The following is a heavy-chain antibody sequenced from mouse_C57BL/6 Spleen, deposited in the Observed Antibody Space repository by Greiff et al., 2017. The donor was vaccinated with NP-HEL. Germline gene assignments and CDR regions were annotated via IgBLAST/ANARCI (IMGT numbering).Heavy chain of an antibody. V-gene: IGHV5-6*01. CDR3: ARQTPNGYDSYYFDY. D-gene: IGHD2-2*01. CDR2: ISSGGSYT. J-gene: IGHJ2*01. Sequence: EVKLMESGGDLVKPGGSLKLSCAASGFTFSSYGMSWVRQTPDKRLEWVATISSGGSYTYYPDSVKGRFTISRDNAKNTLYLQMSSLKSEDTAMYYCARQTPNGYDSYYFDYWGQGTTLTVSS. CDR1: GFTFSSYG.